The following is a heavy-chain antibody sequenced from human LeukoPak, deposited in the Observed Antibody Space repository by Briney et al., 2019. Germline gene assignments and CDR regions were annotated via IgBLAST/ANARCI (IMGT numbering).Heavy chain of an antibody. CDR2: IYPGDSDT. J-gene: IGHJ3*02. Sequence: GESLKISCQGSGYSFTSYWIGWVRQMPGKGLEWMGIIYPGDSDTRYSPSFQGQVTISADKSISTAYLQWSSLKASETAMDYCARLGYCSSTSCYEGAFDIWGQGTMVTVSS. V-gene: IGHV5-51*01. CDR1: GYSFTSYW. D-gene: IGHD2-2*01. CDR3: ARLGYCSSTSCYEGAFDI.